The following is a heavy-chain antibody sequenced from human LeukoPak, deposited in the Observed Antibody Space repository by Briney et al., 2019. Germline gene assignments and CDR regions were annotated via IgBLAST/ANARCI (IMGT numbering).Heavy chain of an antibody. CDR3: AGQTGSGLFILP. J-gene: IGHJ4*02. V-gene: IGHV4-39*01. Sequence: PSETLSLTCTVSGVSVSSSNSYWGWIRQPPGKGLEWIGSIYYSGNTYYNASLKSQVSISIDTSKNQFSLKLTSVTAADTAVYYCAGQTGSGLFILPGGQGTLVTVSS. CDR2: IYYSGNT. D-gene: IGHD3/OR15-3a*01. CDR1: GVSVSSSNSY.